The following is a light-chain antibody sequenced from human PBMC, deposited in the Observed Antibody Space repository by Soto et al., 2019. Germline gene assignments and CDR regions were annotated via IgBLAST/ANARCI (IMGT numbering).Light chain of an antibody. CDR3: CLYIGATTYV. CDR2: EVS. CDR1: SSDVGAYNL. V-gene: IGLV2-14*01. J-gene: IGLJ1*01. Sequence: QSALTQPASVSGSPGQSVTISCTGTSSDVGAYNLVSWYQQYPGKAPKLMIYEVSNRPSGVSNRFSGSKSGNTASLTISGLQAEGEADYYCCLYIGATTYVFGTGTKVTVL.